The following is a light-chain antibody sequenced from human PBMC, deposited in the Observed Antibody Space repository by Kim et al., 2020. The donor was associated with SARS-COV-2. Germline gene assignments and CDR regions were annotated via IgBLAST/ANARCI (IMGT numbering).Light chain of an antibody. CDR2: AAS. J-gene: IGKJ2*01. CDR3: QQYNDWYT. CDR1: QSIATN. V-gene: IGKV3-15*01. Sequence: LSVSPGERTTLACRASQSIATNLAWYQHKPGQAPRLLIYAASTRATGVPARFNGSASGTEFTLSISSLQSEDFAVYYCQQYNDWYTFGQGTKLEI.